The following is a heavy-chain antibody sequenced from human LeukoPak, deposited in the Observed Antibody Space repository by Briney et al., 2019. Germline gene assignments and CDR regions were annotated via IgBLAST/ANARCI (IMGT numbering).Heavy chain of an antibody. D-gene: IGHD2-8*01. CDR2: IAYDGSNK. CDR3: ARGLGYCTNGVCLGAFDI. J-gene: IGHJ3*02. Sequence: TGGSLRLSCAASGFTFSSYAMHWVRQAPGKGLEWVAVIAYDGSNKYYADSVKGRFTISRDNSKNTLYLQMNSLRAEDTAVYYCARGLGYCTNGVCLGAFDIWGQGTMVTVSS. CDR1: GFTFSSYA. V-gene: IGHV3-30-3*01.